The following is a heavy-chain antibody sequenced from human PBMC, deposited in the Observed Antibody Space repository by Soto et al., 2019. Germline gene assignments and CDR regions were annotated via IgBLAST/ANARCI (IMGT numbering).Heavy chain of an antibody. CDR1: GGSISSSF. CDR3: ARYSGSYSNWFDP. V-gene: IGHV4-59*01. D-gene: IGHD1-26*01. J-gene: IGHJ5*02. Sequence: PSETLSLTXTVSGGSISSSFWSWIRQPPGKGLEWIGYIYYSGSTNYTPSLKSRVTISVDTSKNQFSLKLSSVTAADTAVYYCARYSGSYSNWFDPWGQGTLVTVSS. CDR2: IYYSGST.